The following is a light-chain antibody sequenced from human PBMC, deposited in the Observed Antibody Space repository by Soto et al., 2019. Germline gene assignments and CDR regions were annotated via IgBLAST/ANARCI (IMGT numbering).Light chain of an antibody. CDR2: DVS. J-gene: IGLJ1*01. CDR3: SSYTSSSTLYV. V-gene: IGLV2-14*01. Sequence: QSALTQPASVPGSPGQSITISCTGTSSDVGGYNYVSWYQQHPGKAPKLMIYDVSNRPSGVSNRFSGSKSGNTASLTISGLQAEEEADYYCSSYTSSSTLYVFGTGTKLTVL. CDR1: SSDVGGYNY.